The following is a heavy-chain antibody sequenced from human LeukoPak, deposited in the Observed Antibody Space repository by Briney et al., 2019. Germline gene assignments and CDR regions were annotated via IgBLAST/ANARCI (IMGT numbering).Heavy chain of an antibody. CDR3: AKNGDRGAYCTGGTCYPYFYYYMDV. J-gene: IGHJ6*03. Sequence: GSLRLSCAASGFTFSSYEMNWVRQAPGKGLEWVSYISSSGSTIYYADSVKGRFTISRDNAKNSLYLQMNSLRAEDTAVYYCAKNGDRGAYCTGGTCYPYFYYYMDVWGKGTMVTI. D-gene: IGHD2-15*01. CDR2: ISSSGSTI. V-gene: IGHV3-48*03. CDR1: GFTFSSYE.